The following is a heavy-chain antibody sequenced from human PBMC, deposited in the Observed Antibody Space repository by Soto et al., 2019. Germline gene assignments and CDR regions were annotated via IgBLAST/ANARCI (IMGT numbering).Heavy chain of an antibody. CDR1: GGSVSSGSYY. Sequence: NPSETLSLTCTVSGGSVSSGSYYWSWIRQPPGKGLEWIGYIYYSGSTNYNPSLKSRVTISVDTSKNQFSLKLSSVTAADTAVYYCARVIAAAGIDYWGQGTLVTVSS. CDR3: ARVIAAAGIDY. J-gene: IGHJ4*02. CDR2: IYYSGST. D-gene: IGHD6-13*01. V-gene: IGHV4-61*01.